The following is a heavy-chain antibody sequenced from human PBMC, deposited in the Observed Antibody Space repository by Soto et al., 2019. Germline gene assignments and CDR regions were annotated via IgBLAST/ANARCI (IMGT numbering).Heavy chain of an antibody. J-gene: IGHJ4*02. D-gene: IGHD3-3*01. CDR2: ISPYNGNT. V-gene: IGHV1-18*04. Sequence: AAVKVSFKASGYFFTSYGISWLLRAPGQGLEWMGWISPYNGNTKYAQNFQGRVTMTTDTSTYTAYMEVRRMRSDDPAVYYCARDFGSDLSDHGDVFDYWGQGTLVTVSS. CDR1: GYFFTSYG. CDR3: ARDFGSDLSDHGDVFDY.